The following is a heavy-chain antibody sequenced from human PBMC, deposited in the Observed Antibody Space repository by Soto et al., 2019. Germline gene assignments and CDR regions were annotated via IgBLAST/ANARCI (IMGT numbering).Heavy chain of an antibody. CDR3: AREDSVSYRPYNWFDP. V-gene: IGHV3-33*01. CDR1: GFTFSSYG. CDR2: IWYAGSNK. Sequence: QVQLVESGGGVVQPGRSLRLSCAASGFTFSSYGMHWVRQAPGKGLEWVAVIWYAGSNKYYADSVKGRFTISRDNSKNTLYLQMKSLRAEDTAVYYGAREDSVSYRPYNWFDPWGQGTLVTVSS. J-gene: IGHJ5*02. D-gene: IGHD1-26*01.